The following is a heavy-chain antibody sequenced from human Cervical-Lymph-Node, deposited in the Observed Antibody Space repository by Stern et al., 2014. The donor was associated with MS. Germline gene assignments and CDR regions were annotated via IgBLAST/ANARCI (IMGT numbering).Heavy chain of an antibody. CDR3: AGSGTYYPDY. CDR2: VHYSGTT. V-gene: IGHV4-59*08. D-gene: IGHD3-3*01. J-gene: IGHJ4*02. Sequence: QLQESGPGLVKPSETLSLTCSVSGGSISSYYWNWIRQPPGKGLEWIANVHYSGTTNYNPSLKSRVTILLDTSMNQISLKLPSGTAADTAVYYCAGSGTYYPDYWGQGILVTVSS. CDR1: GGSISSYY.